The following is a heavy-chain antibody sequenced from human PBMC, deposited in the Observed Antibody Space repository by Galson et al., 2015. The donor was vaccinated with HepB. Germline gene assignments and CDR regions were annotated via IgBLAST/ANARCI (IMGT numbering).Heavy chain of an antibody. CDR3: AKDDDYAEYGYYFDH. J-gene: IGHJ4*02. V-gene: IGHV3-23*01. Sequence: LRLSCAASGFPFSSYAMNWVRQAPGKGLEWVSGIGARGTYTYYADSVKGRFTVSRDNSKNTLYLQMNSLRAEDTALYYCAKDDDYAEYGYYFDHWGQGTLVTFSS. D-gene: IGHD4-17*01. CDR1: GFPFSSYA. CDR2: IGARGTYT.